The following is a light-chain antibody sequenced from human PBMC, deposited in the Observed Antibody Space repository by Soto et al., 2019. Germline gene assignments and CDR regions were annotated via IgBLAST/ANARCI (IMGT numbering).Light chain of an antibody. V-gene: IGLV2-14*01. CDR3: RSYTRSSATLYG. CDR2: DVS. J-gene: IGLJ1*01. CDR1: SSDVGGYNY. Sequence: QSALTQPASVSGSPGQSITISCTGTSSDVGGYNYVSWYQQHPGKAPKLMIYDVSNRPSGVSNRFSGSKSGNTASLTISGLQAEDEADYYCRSYTRSSATLYGFGTGTKLTVL.